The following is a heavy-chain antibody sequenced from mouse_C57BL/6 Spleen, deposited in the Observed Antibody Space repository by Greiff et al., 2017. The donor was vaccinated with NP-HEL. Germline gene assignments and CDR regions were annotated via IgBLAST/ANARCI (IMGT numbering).Heavy chain of an antibody. D-gene: IGHD1-1*01. V-gene: IGHV1-50*01. J-gene: IGHJ2*01. CDR3: ARPSYYYGSSYDY. CDR2: IDPSDSYT. CDR1: GYTFTRYW. Sequence: QVQLQQPGAELVKPGASVKLSCKASGYTFTRYWMQWVKQRPGQGLEWIGEIDPSDSYTNYNQKFKGKATLTVDTSSSTAYMQLSSLTSEDSAVYYCARPSYYYGSSYDYWGQGTTLTVSS.